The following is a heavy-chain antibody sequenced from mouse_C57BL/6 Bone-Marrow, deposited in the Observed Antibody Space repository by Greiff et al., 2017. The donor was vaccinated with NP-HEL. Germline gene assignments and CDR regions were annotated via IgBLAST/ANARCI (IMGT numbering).Heavy chain of an antibody. CDR3: TRGGRLLRYGTVDY. Sequence: EVQLQQSGTVLARPGASVKMSCKTSGYTFTSYWMHWVKQRPGQGLELIGAIYPGNSDTSYNQKFKGKAKLTAVTSASTAYMELSSLTNEDSAVYYCTRGGRLLRYGTVDYWGQGTSVTVSS. J-gene: IGHJ4*01. V-gene: IGHV1-5*01. CDR1: GYTFTSYW. D-gene: IGHD1-1*01. CDR2: IYPGNSDT.